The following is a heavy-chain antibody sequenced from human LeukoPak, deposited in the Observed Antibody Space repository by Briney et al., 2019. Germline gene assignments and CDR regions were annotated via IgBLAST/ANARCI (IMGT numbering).Heavy chain of an antibody. CDR1: GFTFSSYG. Sequence: GGTLRLSCAASGFTFSSYGMSWVRQAPGKGLEWVSGISGSGGSTYYADSVKGRFTISRDNSKNTLYLQMNSLRVEDTALYYCAKGGDFWSAYSYFDYWGQGTLVTVSS. CDR3: AKGGDFWSAYSYFDY. D-gene: IGHD3-3*01. V-gene: IGHV3-23*01. J-gene: IGHJ4*02. CDR2: ISGSGGST.